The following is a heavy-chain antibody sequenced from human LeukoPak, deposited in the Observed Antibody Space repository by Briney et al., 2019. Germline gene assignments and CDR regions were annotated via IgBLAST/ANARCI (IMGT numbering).Heavy chain of an antibody. J-gene: IGHJ4*02. CDR2: INHSGST. V-gene: IGHV4-34*01. D-gene: IGHD4-23*01. CDR1: GGSFSGYY. Sequence: SETLSLTCAVYGGSFSGYYWSWIRQPPGKGLEWIGEINHSGSTNYNPSLKSRVTISVDTSKNQFSLKLSSVTAADTAVYYCARGRGYDGNSEGGVDYWGQGTLVTVSS. CDR3: ARGRGYDGNSEGGVDY.